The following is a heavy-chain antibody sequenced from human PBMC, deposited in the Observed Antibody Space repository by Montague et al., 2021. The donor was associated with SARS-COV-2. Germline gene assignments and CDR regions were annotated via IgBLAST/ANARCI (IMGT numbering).Heavy chain of an antibody. J-gene: IGHJ4*02. CDR3: ARELSYRDYRGDDY. CDR2: INYSTGS. V-gene: IGHV4-39*02. D-gene: IGHD4-17*01. Sequence: SETLPLTCSVSGGSISSSSYFWVWLRQPPGKGLVWIGSINYSTGSYSNSSLQSRVTISVDTSKNQFSLKLSSVTAADTAVYYCARELSYRDYRGDDYWGQGTLVTVSS. CDR1: GGSISSSSYF.